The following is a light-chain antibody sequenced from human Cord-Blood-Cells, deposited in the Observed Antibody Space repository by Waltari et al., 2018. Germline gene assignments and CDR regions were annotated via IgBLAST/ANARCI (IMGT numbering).Light chain of an antibody. Sequence: DIQMTQSPSSLSASVGDRVTITCRASQSISSYLNWYQQKPGKAPKLLINAASSLQSGVPSRFSGSGSGTDFTLTISSLQPEDFATYYCQQSYSTTFGGGTKVEIK. CDR1: QSISSY. CDR3: QQSYSTT. CDR2: AAS. J-gene: IGKJ4*01. V-gene: IGKV1-39*01.